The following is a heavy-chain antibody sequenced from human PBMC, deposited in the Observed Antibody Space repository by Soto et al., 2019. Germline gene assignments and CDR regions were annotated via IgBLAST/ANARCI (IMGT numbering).Heavy chain of an antibody. D-gene: IGHD1-26*01. CDR2: ISAYNGNT. Sequence: ASVKVSCKASGYTFTSYGISWVRQAPGQGLEWMGWISAYNGNTNYAQKLQGRVTMTTDTSTSTAYMELRSLRSDDTAVYYCARDSECRGSCWGNHYYYYGMDVWGQGTTVTVSS. CDR3: ARDSECRGSCWGNHYYYYGMDV. CDR1: GYTFTSYG. V-gene: IGHV1-18*04. J-gene: IGHJ6*02.